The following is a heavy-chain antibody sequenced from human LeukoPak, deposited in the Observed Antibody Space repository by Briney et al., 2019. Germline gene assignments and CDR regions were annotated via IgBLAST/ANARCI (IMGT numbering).Heavy chain of an antibody. CDR3: ARGSLNIVVVVAAGYFDY. CDR1: GFTVTSNY. Sequence: GGSLRLSCAASGFTVTSNYMSWVRQAPGKGLEWVSLIYSGGSTYFADSVKGRFTISRDNSKNTLYLQMNSLRAEDTAVYYCARGSLNIVVVVAAGYFDYWGQGTLVTVSS. J-gene: IGHJ4*02. V-gene: IGHV3-66*01. D-gene: IGHD2-15*01. CDR2: IYSGGST.